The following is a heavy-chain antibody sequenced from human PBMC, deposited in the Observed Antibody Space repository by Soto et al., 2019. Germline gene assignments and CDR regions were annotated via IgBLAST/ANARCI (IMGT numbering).Heavy chain of an antibody. Sequence: ELQLLESGGGLVQPGGSLRLSCAASGFTFSSYAMSWVRQAPGRGLEWVSAISGSGGSTYYADSVKGRFTISRDNSKNTLYLQMNSLRAEDTAVYYCAKSVVVVAATPKKKTPTDYWGQGTLVTVSS. J-gene: IGHJ4*02. CDR3: AKSVVVVAATPKKKTPTDY. CDR2: ISGSGGST. CDR1: GFTFSSYA. V-gene: IGHV3-23*01. D-gene: IGHD2-15*01.